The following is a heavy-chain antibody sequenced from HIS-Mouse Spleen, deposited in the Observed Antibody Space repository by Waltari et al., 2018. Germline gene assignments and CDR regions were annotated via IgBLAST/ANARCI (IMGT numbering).Heavy chain of an antibody. CDR3: ARRRGWFDY. CDR2: IHYSGST. Sequence: QLQLQESGPGLVKPSETLSLTCTVSGGSISSSSYYWGWIRQPPGKGLEWIGRIHYSGSTYYNPSLKSRVTISVDTSKNQFSLKLSSVTAADTAVYYCARRRGWFDYWGQGTLVTVSS. D-gene: IGHD6-19*01. V-gene: IGHV4-39*01. J-gene: IGHJ4*02. CDR1: GGSISSSSYY.